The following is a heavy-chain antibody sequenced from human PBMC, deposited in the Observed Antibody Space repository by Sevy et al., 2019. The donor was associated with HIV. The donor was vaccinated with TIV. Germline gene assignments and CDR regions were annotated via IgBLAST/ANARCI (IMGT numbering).Heavy chain of an antibody. CDR3: ARDGGYSDYGMDV. D-gene: IGHD2-15*01. CDR2: ISSGGHTI. Sequence: GGSLRLSCAASGFRLSSYNMNWVRQAPGKGLECISFISSGGHTIYYADSVKGRFTISRDSAKNSVYLQMNSLRVEDTAVYYCARDGGYSDYGMDVWGQGTTVTVSS. V-gene: IGHV3-48*01. J-gene: IGHJ6*02. CDR1: GFRLSSYN.